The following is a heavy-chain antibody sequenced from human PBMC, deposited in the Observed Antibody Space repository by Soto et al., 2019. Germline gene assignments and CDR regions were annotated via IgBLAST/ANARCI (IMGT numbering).Heavy chain of an antibody. CDR2: IYYSGST. J-gene: IGHJ5*02. CDR3: VREGGHNWFDP. V-gene: IGHV4-30-4*01. Sequence: SETLAVTCTVSVGSISIGDYYWSWIRQPPGKGLEWIGYIYYSGSTFYNPSLKNRVTISLDTSKIQFSLKLSSVTAADTAVYYCVREGGHNWFDPWGQGTLVTVSS. CDR1: VGSISIGDYY. D-gene: IGHD3-16*01.